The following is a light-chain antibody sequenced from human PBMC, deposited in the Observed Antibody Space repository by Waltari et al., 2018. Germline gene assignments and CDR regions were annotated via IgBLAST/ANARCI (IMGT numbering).Light chain of an antibody. CDR1: SSNIGNNY. CDR2: ENS. J-gene: IGLJ7*01. V-gene: IGLV1-51*02. CDR3: GTWDSSLSGAV. Sequence: QSVLTQPPSVSAAPGQRVTISCSGGSSNIGNNYVSWYRQFPGTAPKLLIYENSERPAESPGPYSGSKSGTSATLDSTGLQAGDEADYYCGTWDSSLSGAVFGGGTHLTVL.